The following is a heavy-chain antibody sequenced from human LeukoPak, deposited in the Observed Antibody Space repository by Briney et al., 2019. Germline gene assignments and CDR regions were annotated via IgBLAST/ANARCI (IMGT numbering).Heavy chain of an antibody. D-gene: IGHD1-26*01. V-gene: IGHV3-23*01. Sequence: PAGSLTLSCAASGFTFSSYAMSWVRQAPGKGLEWVSAISGSGGSTYYADSAKGRFTIPRDNSKNTLYLQMNSLRAEDTAVYYCAKGLSGGRYYDADGGVDYWGQGTLVTVSS. CDR2: ISGSGGST. CDR3: AKGLSGGRYYDADGGVDY. CDR1: GFTFSSYA. J-gene: IGHJ4*02.